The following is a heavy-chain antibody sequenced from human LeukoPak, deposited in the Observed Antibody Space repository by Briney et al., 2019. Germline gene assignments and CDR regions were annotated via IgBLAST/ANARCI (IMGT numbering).Heavy chain of an antibody. J-gene: IGHJ4*02. CDR2: INHSGST. V-gene: IGHV4-34*01. Sequence: SETLSLTCAVYGGSFSGYYWSWIRQPPGKGLEWIGEINHSGSTNYNPSLKSRVTISVDTSKNQFSLKLSSVTAADTAVYYCARAETGMVRGVIANWGQGTLVTVSS. D-gene: IGHD3-10*01. CDR3: ARAETGMVRGVIAN. CDR1: GGSFSGYY.